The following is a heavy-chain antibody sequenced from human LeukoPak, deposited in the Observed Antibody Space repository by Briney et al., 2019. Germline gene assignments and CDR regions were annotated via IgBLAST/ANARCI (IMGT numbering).Heavy chain of an antibody. CDR1: GFTFSNYA. V-gene: IGHV3-30*02. CDR3: VSPVVTVPH. CDR2: IRYDGSEK. J-gene: IGHJ4*02. D-gene: IGHD4-23*01. Sequence: LPGRSLRLSCAASGFTFSNYAMHWVRQAPGKGLEWVAFIRYDGSEKYYGDSVKGRFSISRDNSKNTVYLQINSLRPEDTAVYYCVSPVVTVPHWGQGTLVTVSS.